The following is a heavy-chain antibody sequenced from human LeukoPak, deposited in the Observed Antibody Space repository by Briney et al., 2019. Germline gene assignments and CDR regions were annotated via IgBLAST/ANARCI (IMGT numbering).Heavy chain of an antibody. CDR3: ARDPPFLPDITGGDY. V-gene: IGHV3-48*01. D-gene: IGHD1-14*01. CDR2: ISRSSDTI. CDR1: GFSFSTYS. J-gene: IGHJ4*02. Sequence: GGSLRLSCAASGFSFSTYSMNWARQAPGKGLEWISYISRSSDTIYYAESVKGRFTISRDNTKNSLYLQMNSLRAEDAAVYYCARDPPFLPDITGGDYWGQGTLVTVSS.